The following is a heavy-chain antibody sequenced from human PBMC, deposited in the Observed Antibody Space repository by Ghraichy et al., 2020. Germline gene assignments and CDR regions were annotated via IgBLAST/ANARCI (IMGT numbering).Heavy chain of an antibody. CDR3: ARDSGGSLDY. CDR1: GFSFSSYW. CDR2: IKQDGSDK. Sequence: LSLTCAASGFSFSSYWMAWVRPAPGKGLEWVANIKQDGSDKNYVDSVKGRFTISRDNAKNSLYLQMNSLRSEDTAVYYCARDSGGSLDYWGQGTLVTVSS. V-gene: IGHV3-7*03. D-gene: IGHD2-15*01. J-gene: IGHJ4*02.